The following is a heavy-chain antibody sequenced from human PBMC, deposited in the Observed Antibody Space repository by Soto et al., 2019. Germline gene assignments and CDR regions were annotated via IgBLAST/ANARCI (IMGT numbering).Heavy chain of an antibody. CDR2: INHSGST. J-gene: IGHJ4*02. Sequence: QVQLQQWGAGLLKPSETLSLTCAVYGGSFSGYDWSWIRQPPGKGLEWIGEINHSGSTNYNPSLKSRVTISVDTSKDQCSLKLSAVTAADTAVYYCARGQDTAMGRNFDYWGQGTLVTVSS. D-gene: IGHD5-18*01. CDR1: GGSFSGYD. CDR3: ARGQDTAMGRNFDY. V-gene: IGHV4-34*01.